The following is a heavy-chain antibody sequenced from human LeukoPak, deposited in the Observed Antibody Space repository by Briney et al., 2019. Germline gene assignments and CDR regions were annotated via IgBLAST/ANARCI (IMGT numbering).Heavy chain of an antibody. CDR1: GGSISSYY. Sequence: PSETLSLTCTVSGGSISSYYWSWNRQPPGKGLEWVGYMYYSGVTNYNPSLKSRVTISVDTSKNQISLKLSSVTAADTAVYYCASQFGVRYFDYWGQGTLVTVSS. CDR3: ASQFGVRYFDY. CDR2: MYYSGVT. V-gene: IGHV4-59*08. D-gene: IGHD3-10*01. J-gene: IGHJ4*02.